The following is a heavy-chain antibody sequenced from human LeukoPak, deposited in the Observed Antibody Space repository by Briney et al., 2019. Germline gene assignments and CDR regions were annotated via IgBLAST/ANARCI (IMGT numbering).Heavy chain of an antibody. Sequence: GGSLRLSCAASGFTFSSYAMNLVRQAPGKGLGLVSAISGRGDITYYPVSVKGRFTISRDTSRSTLYLQMSSLRAEDAAVYYCTKDLAFCGGDCYSGADNWGQGALVTVSS. CDR1: GFTFSSYA. V-gene: IGHV3-23*01. J-gene: IGHJ4*02. D-gene: IGHD2-21*01. CDR3: TKDLAFCGGDCYSGADN. CDR2: ISGRGDIT.